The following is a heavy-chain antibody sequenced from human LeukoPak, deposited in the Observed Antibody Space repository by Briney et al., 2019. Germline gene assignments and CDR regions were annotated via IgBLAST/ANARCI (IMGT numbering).Heavy chain of an antibody. Sequence: SETLSLTCTVSGYSISNGYFWGWIRPSPGKGLEWIGNIYHSGSTYYNPSLKSRVTISVDTSKNQFSLKLTSVTAADTAVYYCASQYSTRWLDYWGQGTLVTVSS. CDR3: ASQYSTRWLDY. V-gene: IGHV4-38-2*02. CDR2: IYHSGST. CDR1: GYSISNGYF. D-gene: IGHD6-6*01. J-gene: IGHJ4*02.